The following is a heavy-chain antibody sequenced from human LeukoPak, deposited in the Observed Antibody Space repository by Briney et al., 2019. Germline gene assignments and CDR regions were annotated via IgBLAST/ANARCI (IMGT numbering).Heavy chain of an antibody. CDR2: ISAYNGNT. Sequence: GASVKVSCKASGYTFTSYGISWVRQAPGQGLEWMGWISAYNGNTNYAQKLQGRVTMPTDTSTSTAYMELRSLRSDDTAVYYCARDRYYGSGSYYTHYYFDYWGQGTLVTVSS. CDR1: GYTFTSYG. CDR3: ARDRYYGSGSYYTHYYFDY. J-gene: IGHJ4*02. D-gene: IGHD3-10*01. V-gene: IGHV1-18*01.